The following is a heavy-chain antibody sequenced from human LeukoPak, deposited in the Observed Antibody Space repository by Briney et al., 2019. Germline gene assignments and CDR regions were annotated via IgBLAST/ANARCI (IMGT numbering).Heavy chain of an antibody. D-gene: IGHD6-13*01. V-gene: IGHV1-2*02. Sequence: ASVKVSCKASGYTFTGYYMHWVRRAPGQGLEWMGWINPNSGGTNYAQKFQGRVTMTRDTSISTAYMELSRLRSDDTAVYYCARVAAADPYNWFDPWGQGTLVTVSS. CDR2: INPNSGGT. CDR1: GYTFTGYY. CDR3: ARVAAADPYNWFDP. J-gene: IGHJ5*02.